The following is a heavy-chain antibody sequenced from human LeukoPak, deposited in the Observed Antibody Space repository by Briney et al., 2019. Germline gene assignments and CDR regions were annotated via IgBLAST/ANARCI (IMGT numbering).Heavy chain of an antibody. CDR3: TTIVGSSWYGIDY. V-gene: IGHV3-15*01. Sequence: GGSLRLSCAASGFTFSSAWMSWVRQAPGKGLEWVGRIKSKTDGGTTDYAAPVKGRFTISRDDSKNTLYLQMNSLKTEDTAVYYCTTIVGSSWYGIDYWGQGTLVTVSS. CDR1: GFTFSSAW. J-gene: IGHJ4*02. D-gene: IGHD6-13*01. CDR2: IKSKTDGGTT.